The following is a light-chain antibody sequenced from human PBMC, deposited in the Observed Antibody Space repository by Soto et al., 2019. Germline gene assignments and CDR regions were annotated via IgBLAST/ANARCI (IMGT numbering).Light chain of an antibody. CDR3: QQYESSRT. J-gene: IGKJ1*01. V-gene: IGKV3-20*01. CDR1: QSVSSRF. Sequence: EIVLTQSPGTLSLSPGERATLSCRASQSVSSRFLAWYQQKPGQAPKVLIYGASTRATGIPDRFSGSGSGTDFTLTIGRVEAEDGAVYYCQQYESSRTFGQGTKVEMK. CDR2: GAS.